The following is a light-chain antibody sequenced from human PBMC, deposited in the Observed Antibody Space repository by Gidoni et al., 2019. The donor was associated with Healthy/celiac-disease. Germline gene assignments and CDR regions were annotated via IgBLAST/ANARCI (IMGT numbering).Light chain of an antibody. CDR2: GKN. CDR1: SLRSYY. J-gene: IGLJ3*02. CDR3: NSRDSSGNHLM. V-gene: IGLV3-19*01. Sequence: SSELTQDPAVSVALGQTVRITCQGESLRSYYASWYQQKPGQAPVLVIYGKNNRPSGIPDRFSGSSSGDTASLTITGAQAEDEADYYCNSRDSSGNHLMFGGGTKLTVL.